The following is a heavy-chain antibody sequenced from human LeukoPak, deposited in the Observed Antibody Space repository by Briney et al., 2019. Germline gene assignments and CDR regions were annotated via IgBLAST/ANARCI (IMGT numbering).Heavy chain of an antibody. D-gene: IGHD3-9*01. V-gene: IGHV1-2*02. J-gene: IGHJ5*02. Sequence: ASVKVSCKASGYTFTGHYIHWVRQAPGQGLEWMGWINPNSGGTNYAQKFQGRVTMTRDTSISTAYMELSRLRSDDTAVYYCARDLPARPSLFDWLTYWFDPWGQGTLVTVSS. CDR1: GYTFTGHY. CDR2: INPNSGGT. CDR3: ARDLPARPSLFDWLTYWFDP.